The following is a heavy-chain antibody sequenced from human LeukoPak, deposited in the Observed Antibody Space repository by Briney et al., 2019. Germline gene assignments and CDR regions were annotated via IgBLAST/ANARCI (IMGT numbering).Heavy chain of an antibody. D-gene: IGHD3-22*01. Sequence: SETLSLTCTVSGGSISSSSYYWGWIRQPPGKGLEWIGSIYYSGSTYYNPSLKSRVTISVDTSKNQFSLKLSSVTAADTAVYYCARRNHYDSKETDYWGQGTLVTVSS. V-gene: IGHV4-39*01. CDR1: GGSISSSSYY. CDR3: ARRNHYDSKETDY. J-gene: IGHJ4*02. CDR2: IYYSGST.